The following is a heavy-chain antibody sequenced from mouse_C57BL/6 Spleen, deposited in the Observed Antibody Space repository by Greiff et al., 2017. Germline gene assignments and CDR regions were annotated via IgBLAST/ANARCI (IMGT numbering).Heavy chain of an antibody. V-gene: IGHV1-52*01. CDR3: ASECYDEGYDFDY. J-gene: IGHJ2*01. D-gene: IGHD2-12*01. CDR1: GYTFTSYW. CDR2: IDPSDSEA. Sequence: QVQLQQPGAELVRPGSSVKLSCKASGYTFTSYWMHWVKQRPIQGLEWIGTIDPSDSEAHYNQKFKVKDTLTVDKSSSTAYMQLSSLISEDSAVYYLASECYDEGYDFDYWGPGTTLTVSS.